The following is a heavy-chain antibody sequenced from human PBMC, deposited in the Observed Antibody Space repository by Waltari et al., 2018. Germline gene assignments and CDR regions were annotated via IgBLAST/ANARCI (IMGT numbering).Heavy chain of an antibody. CDR2: SNHSEST. Sequence: QVQLQQWGAGLLKPSETLSLTCAVYGGSFSGYYWSWIRQPPGKGLEWIGESNHSESTTSTPSLKSHCTISVETSKNQFSLKLSSVTAADTAVYYCARAPVRITIFGVVIKPLDYWGQGTLVTVSS. D-gene: IGHD3-3*01. V-gene: IGHV4-34*01. J-gene: IGHJ4*02. CDR1: GGSFSGYY. CDR3: ARAPVRITIFGVVIKPLDY.